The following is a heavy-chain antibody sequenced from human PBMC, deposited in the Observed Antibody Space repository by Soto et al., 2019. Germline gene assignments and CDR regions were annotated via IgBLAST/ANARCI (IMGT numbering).Heavy chain of an antibody. CDR1: GFSFSSYA. CDR3: ARDMYYDILTGSSPDY. V-gene: IGHV3-64*01. Sequence: GGSLRLSCACSGFSFSSYAMHWVRQAPGKGLEYVSAIRSSGGSTYYANSVKGRFTIFRDNSKNTLYLQMGSLRAEDMAVYYCARDMYYDILTGSSPDYWGQGTLVTVSS. D-gene: IGHD3-9*01. CDR2: IRSSGGST. J-gene: IGHJ4*02.